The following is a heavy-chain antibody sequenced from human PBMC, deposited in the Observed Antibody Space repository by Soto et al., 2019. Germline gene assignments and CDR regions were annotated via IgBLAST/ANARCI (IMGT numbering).Heavy chain of an antibody. CDR2: ITSSGNYI. J-gene: IGHJ4*02. CDR3: AREAWSYPQGAPDH. CDR1: GFTFSSYS. D-gene: IGHD1-26*01. V-gene: IGHV3-21*01. Sequence: EVQLVESGGGLVKPGGSLRLSCAASGFTFSSYSMNWVRQAPGKGLEWVSSITSSGNYIYYADSVKGRFTISRDNAKDSLYLQMNRLTGEDTAVYYCAREAWSYPQGAPDHWGQGTLVTVSS.